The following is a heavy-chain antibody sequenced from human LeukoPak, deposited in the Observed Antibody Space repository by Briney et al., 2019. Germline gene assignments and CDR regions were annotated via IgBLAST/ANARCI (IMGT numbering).Heavy chain of an antibody. J-gene: IGHJ6*02. Sequence: SVKVSCKASGGTFSSYAISWVRQAPGQGLEWMGRIIPILGIANYAQKFQGRVTITADKSTSTAYMELSSLRSEDMAVYYCARSGYSYGHYGMDVWGQGTTVTVSS. V-gene: IGHV1-69*04. D-gene: IGHD5-18*01. CDR2: IIPILGIA. CDR1: GGTFSSYA. CDR3: ARSGYSYGHYGMDV.